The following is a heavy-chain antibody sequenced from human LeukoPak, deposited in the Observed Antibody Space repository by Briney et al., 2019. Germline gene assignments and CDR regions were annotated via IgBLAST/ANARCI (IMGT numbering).Heavy chain of an antibody. CDR2: IIPIFGTA. V-gene: IGHV1-69*05. Sequence: SVKVSCKASGGTFSSYAISWVRQAPGQGLEWMGRIIPIFGTANYAQKFQGRVTITTDESTSTAYMELSSLRSEDTAVYYCALRLGFSGSYYQYFQHWGQGTLVTVSS. D-gene: IGHD1-26*01. CDR1: GGTFSSYA. CDR3: ALRLGFSGSYYQYFQH. J-gene: IGHJ1*01.